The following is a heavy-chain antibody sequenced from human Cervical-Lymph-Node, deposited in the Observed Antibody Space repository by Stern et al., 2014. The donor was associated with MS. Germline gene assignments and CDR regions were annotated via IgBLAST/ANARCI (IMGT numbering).Heavy chain of an antibody. Sequence: VQLVQSGAEVKKPGSSGKASCKAAGGTFSSYAISWVGQAPGPGLAWMGGISPNFGTANYAQKFQGRVTITADESTSTAYMELSSLRSEDTAVYYCAIKTTGEYYFDYWGQGTLVTVSS. CDR2: ISPNFGTA. V-gene: IGHV1-69*01. D-gene: IGHD4-17*01. CDR3: AIKTTGEYYFDY. CDR1: GGTFSSYA. J-gene: IGHJ4*02.